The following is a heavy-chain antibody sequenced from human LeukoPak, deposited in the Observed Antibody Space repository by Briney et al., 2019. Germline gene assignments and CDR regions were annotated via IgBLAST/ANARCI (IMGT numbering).Heavy chain of an antibody. V-gene: IGHV4-61*02. CDR3: ARGAENSSSDFDY. CDR2: IYTSGST. J-gene: IGHJ4*02. D-gene: IGHD6-6*01. CDR1: GGSISSGSYY. Sequence: SETLSLTCTVSGGSISSGSYYWSWIRQPAGKGLEWIARIYTSGSTNYNPSLKSRVTISVDTSKNQFYLKLSSVTAADTAVYYCARGAENSSSDFDYWGQGTLVTVSS.